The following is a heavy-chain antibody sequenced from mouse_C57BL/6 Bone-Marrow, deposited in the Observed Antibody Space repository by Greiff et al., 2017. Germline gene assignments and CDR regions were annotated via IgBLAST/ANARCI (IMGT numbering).Heavy chain of an antibody. D-gene: IGHD1-1*01. CDR3: ARHALRYYYAMDY. CDR2: ISPGGSYT. Sequence: EVQRVESGADLVKPGASLKLSCAASGFTFTSYGMSWVRQTPDKRLEWVATISPGGSYTYYPDSVKGRFTFARDNAKNTLYLQMSSLKSEDTAMYYCARHALRYYYAMDYWGQGTSVTVSS. V-gene: IGHV5-6*01. CDR1: GFTFTSYG. J-gene: IGHJ4*01.